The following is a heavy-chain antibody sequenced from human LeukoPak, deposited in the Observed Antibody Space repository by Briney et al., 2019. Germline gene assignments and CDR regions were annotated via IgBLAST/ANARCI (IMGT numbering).Heavy chain of an antibody. V-gene: IGHV1-69*01. CDR3: AADKNRYYYDSSGYPGYWFDP. D-gene: IGHD3-22*01. CDR1: GGTFSSYA. J-gene: IGHJ5*02. Sequence: SVKVSCKASGGTFSSYAISWVRQAPGQGLEWMGGIIPIFGTANYAQKFQGRVTITADESTSTAYMELSSLRSEDTAVYYCAADKNRYYYDSSGYPGYWFDPWGQGTLVTVSS. CDR2: IIPIFGTA.